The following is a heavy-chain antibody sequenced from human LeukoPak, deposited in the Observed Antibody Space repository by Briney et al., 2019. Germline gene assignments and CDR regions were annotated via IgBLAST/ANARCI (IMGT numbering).Heavy chain of an antibody. CDR1: GGSLSSYY. D-gene: IGHD1-7*01. V-gene: IGHV4-59*08. J-gene: IGHJ4*02. CDR2: MYHSGTP. CDR3: ARQGAPITGTAIDY. Sequence: SETLSLTCTVSGGSLSSYYWSWIRQPPGKGLEWIGYMYHSGTPNYNPSLKSRVTISVATSKNQFSLKLSSVTAADTAVYYCARQGAPITGTAIDYWGQGTLVTVSS.